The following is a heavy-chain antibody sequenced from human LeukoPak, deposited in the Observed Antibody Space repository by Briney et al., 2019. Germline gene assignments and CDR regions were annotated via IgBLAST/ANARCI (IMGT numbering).Heavy chain of an antibody. CDR3: ARLGDSGYYADF. CDR1: SDSISRSYFY. Sequence: KPSETLSLTCTVTSDSISRSYFYSGWVRQPPGNGLEWIGSMYLTGSTYYNSSLKGRLTISLDMSRDQFSLKLSSVTAADTAVYYCARLGDSGYYADFWGQGALVTVSS. CDR2: MYLTGST. D-gene: IGHD3-22*01. J-gene: IGHJ4*02. V-gene: IGHV4-39*01.